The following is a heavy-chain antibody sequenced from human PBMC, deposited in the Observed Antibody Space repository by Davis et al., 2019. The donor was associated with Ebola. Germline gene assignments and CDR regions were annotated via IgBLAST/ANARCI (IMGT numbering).Heavy chain of an antibody. Sequence: GESLKISCAASGFTFSDYYMSWIRQAPGKGLEWVSYISSSSSYIYYADSVKGRFTISRDNAKNSLYLQMNSLRAEDTAVYYCARGVTIFGVVSLDYWGQGTLVTVSS. CDR1: GFTFSDYY. V-gene: IGHV3-11*06. CDR2: ISSSSSYI. CDR3: ARGVTIFGVVSLDY. D-gene: IGHD3-3*01. J-gene: IGHJ4*02.